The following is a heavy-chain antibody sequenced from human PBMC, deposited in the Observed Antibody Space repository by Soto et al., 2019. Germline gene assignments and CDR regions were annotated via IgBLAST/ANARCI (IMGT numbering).Heavy chain of an antibody. CDR1: GYTFTSYD. Sequence: ASVKVSCKASGYTFTSYDINWVRQATGQGLEWMGWMNPNSGNTGYAQKFQGRVTMTRNTSISTAYMELSSLRSEDTAVYYCARCFHVILTGLFWFDPWGQGTLVTVSS. CDR2: MNPNSGNT. CDR3: ARCFHVILTGLFWFDP. V-gene: IGHV1-8*01. J-gene: IGHJ5*02. D-gene: IGHD3-9*01.